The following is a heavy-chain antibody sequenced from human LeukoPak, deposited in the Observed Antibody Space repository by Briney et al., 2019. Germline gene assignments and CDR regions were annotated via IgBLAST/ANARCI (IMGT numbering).Heavy chain of an antibody. CDR3: ARGRKQQLFYYQYYYYYMDV. CDR1: GYTFTGYY. J-gene: IGHJ6*03. CDR2: INPNSGGT. D-gene: IGHD6-13*01. V-gene: IGHV1-2*02. Sequence: ASVKVSCKASGYTFTGYYMHWVRQAPGQGLEWMRWINPNSGGTNYAQKFQGRVTMTRDTSISTAYMELSRLRSDDTAVYYCARGRKQQLFYYQYYYYYMDVWGKGTTVTVSS.